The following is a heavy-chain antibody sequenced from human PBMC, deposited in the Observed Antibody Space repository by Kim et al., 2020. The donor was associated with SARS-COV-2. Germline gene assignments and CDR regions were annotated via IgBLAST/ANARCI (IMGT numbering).Heavy chain of an antibody. V-gene: IGHV4-59*01. CDR1: GVSISSYH. CDR3: ATGDSGYDSLNY. J-gene: IGHJ4*02. CDR2: ISYSGSA. Sequence: SETLSLTCSVSGVSISSYHWSWIRQPPGKGLEWIGYISYSGSAIYNPSLQSRVSISVDTSKNQVSLKLRSLTAADTAVYYCATGDSGYDSLNYWGQGTLVTVSS. D-gene: IGHD5-12*01.